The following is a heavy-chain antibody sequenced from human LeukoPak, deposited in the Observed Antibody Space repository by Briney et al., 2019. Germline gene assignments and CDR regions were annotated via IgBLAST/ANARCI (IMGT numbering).Heavy chain of an antibody. D-gene: IGHD5-12*01. V-gene: IGHV3-23*01. CDR3: AKAGHSYDVRAWFDP. Sequence: GGSLRLSCAASGFTFNSYAMNWLRLAPGKGLEWVSSISGAGDNSYYADSVRGRFTISRDNFKNTLYLQMNSLRAEDTALYYCAKAGHSYDVRAWFDPWGQGTLVTVSS. CDR1: GFTFNSYA. J-gene: IGHJ5*02. CDR2: ISGAGDNS.